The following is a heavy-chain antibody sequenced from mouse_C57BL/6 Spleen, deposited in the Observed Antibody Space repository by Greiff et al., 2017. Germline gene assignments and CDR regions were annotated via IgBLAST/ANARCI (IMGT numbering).Heavy chain of an antibody. CDR3: ARQNWDGAGYFDV. J-gene: IGHJ1*03. CDR1: GYSFTGYY. D-gene: IGHD4-1*01. CDR2: INPSTGGT. Sequence: EVQLQESGPELVKPGASVKISCKASGYSFTGYYMNWVKQSPEKSLEWIGEINPSTGGTTYNQKFKAKATLTVDKSSSTAYMQLKSLTSEDSAVYYCARQNWDGAGYFDVWGTGTTVTVSS. V-gene: IGHV1-42*01.